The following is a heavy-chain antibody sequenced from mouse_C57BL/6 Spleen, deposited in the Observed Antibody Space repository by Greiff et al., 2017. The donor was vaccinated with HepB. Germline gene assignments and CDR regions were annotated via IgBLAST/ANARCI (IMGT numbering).Heavy chain of an antibody. Sequence: EVQLQESGGDLVKPGGSLKLSCAASGFTFSSYGMSWVRQTPDKRLEWVATISSGGSYTYYPDSVKGRFTISRDNAKNTLYLQMSSLKSEDTAMYYCARQNHYGSSYRYFDVWGKGTTVTVSS. CDR1: GFTFSSYG. D-gene: IGHD1-1*01. V-gene: IGHV5-6*01. CDR2: ISSGGSYT. J-gene: IGHJ1*03. CDR3: ARQNHYGSSYRYFDV.